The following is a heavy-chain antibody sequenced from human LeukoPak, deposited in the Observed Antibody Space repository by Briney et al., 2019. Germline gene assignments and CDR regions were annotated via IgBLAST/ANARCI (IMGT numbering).Heavy chain of an antibody. CDR1: GFTFSSYA. J-gene: IGHJ6*02. D-gene: IGHD3-22*01. CDR2: ISGSGGTT. CDR3: AKDRDHGNVGCYWVGDV. V-gene: IGHV3-23*01. Sequence: GGSLRLSCAASGFTFSSYAMTWVRRPQGKGLEWVSTISGSGGTTYHADSVKGRFTISRDNSKNTLYLQMNSLRAEDTAVYYCAKDRDHGNVGCYWVGDVWGQGTTVAVSS.